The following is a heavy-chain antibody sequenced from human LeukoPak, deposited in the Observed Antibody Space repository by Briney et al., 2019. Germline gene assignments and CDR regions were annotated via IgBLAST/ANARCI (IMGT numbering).Heavy chain of an antibody. V-gene: IGHV3-7*03. J-gene: IGHJ3*02. CDR3: AKFLRIAAAGSAFDI. CDR2: IKQDGSEK. Sequence: GGSLRLSCAASGFTFSSYWMSWVRQAPGKGLEWVANIKQDGSEKYYVDSVKGRFTISRDNAKNSLYLQMNSLRAEDTAVYYCAKFLRIAAAGSAFDIWGQGTMVTVSS. CDR1: GFTFSSYW. D-gene: IGHD6-13*01.